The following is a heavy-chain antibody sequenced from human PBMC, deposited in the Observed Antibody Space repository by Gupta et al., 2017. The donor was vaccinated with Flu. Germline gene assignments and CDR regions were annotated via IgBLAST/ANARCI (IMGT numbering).Heavy chain of an antibody. J-gene: IGHJ4*02. CDR3: ARVLWLERGPFDY. CDR2: ISSSGSTI. D-gene: IGHD5-12*01. Sequence: EVQLVESGGGLVQPGGSLRLSCAASGFTFSSYEMNWVRQAPGKGLEWVSYISSSGSTIYYADSVKGRFTISRDNAKNSLYLQMNSLRAEDTAVYYCARVLWLERGPFDYWGQGTLVTVSS. CDR1: GFTFSSYE. V-gene: IGHV3-48*03.